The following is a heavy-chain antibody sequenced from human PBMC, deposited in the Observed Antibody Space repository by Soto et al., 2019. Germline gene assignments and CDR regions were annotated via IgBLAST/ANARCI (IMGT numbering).Heavy chain of an antibody. CDR1: GFTCSSYA. V-gene: IGHV3-30-3*01. Sequence: QVQLVESGGGVVQPGRSLRLSCAASGFTCSSYAMHWVRQDHGQGLEWVAVISYDGSNKYYADSVKGRVTISRDNSKNTLYLHMRRLRAEDTAVYSWARDHGSRPLLNYFYYYGMDVWCKGTTVTFPS. D-gene: IGHD2-15*01. CDR3: ARDHGSRPLLNYFYYYGMDV. J-gene: IGHJ6*04. CDR2: ISYDGSNK.